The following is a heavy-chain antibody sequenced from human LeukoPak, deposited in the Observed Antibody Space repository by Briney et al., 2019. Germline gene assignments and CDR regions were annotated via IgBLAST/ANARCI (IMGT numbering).Heavy chain of an antibody. CDR3: ARSYYYDSSGPGDY. J-gene: IGHJ4*02. CDR1: GFTFSGYW. Sequence: PGGSLRLSCAASGFTFSGYWMNWVRQAPGKGLEWVANIKQDGTEIYYVGSVKGRFTISRDNGKNSLYLQMNSLRAEDTAVYYCARSYYYDSSGPGDYWGQGTLVTVSS. CDR2: IKQDGTEI. D-gene: IGHD3-22*01. V-gene: IGHV3-7*01.